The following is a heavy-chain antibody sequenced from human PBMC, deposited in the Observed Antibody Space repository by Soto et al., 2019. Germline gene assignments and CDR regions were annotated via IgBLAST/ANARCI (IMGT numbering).Heavy chain of an antibody. D-gene: IGHD1-7*01. V-gene: IGHV2-70*01. CDR3: TRSTNWNYGYYFDY. CDR2: IDWEEEK. Sequence: SGPTLVNPKQTLIPTCAFSGFSLSRKGMSVSWIRQPPGKALEFLALIDWEEEKFYSPSLRTRLTDSKDTSKSQVVLTLTNVDPVDTATYYCTRSTNWNYGYYFDYWGQGTLVTVSS. J-gene: IGHJ4*02. CDR1: GFSLSRKGMS.